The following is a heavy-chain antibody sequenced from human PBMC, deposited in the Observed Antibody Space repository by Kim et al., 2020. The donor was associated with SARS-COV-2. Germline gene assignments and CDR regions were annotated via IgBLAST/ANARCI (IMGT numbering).Heavy chain of an antibody. Sequence: GGSLRLSCAASGFTFSSYGMHWVRQAPGKGLEWVAVISYDGSNKYYADSLKGRFTISRDNSKSTLYLQMNSLRAEDTAVYYCARDYYDSGSSRYYYYGMDVWGQGTTVTVSS. CDR3: ARDYYDSGSSRYYYYGMDV. CDR2: ISYDGSNK. D-gene: IGHD3-10*01. V-gene: IGHV3-30*03. J-gene: IGHJ6*02. CDR1: GFTFSSYG.